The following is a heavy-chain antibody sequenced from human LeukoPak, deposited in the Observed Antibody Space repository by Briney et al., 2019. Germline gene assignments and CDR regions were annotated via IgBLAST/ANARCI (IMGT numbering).Heavy chain of an antibody. CDR2: INPNSGGT. Sequence: ASVKVSCKASGYTFTGYYMHWVRQAPGQGLEWMGWINPNSGGTNYAQKFQGRVTMTRDTSISTAYMELSRLRSDDTAVYYWARAVNYYDSSGYGYMDVWGKGTTVTVSS. CDR3: ARAVNYYDSSGYGYMDV. J-gene: IGHJ6*03. V-gene: IGHV1-2*02. CDR1: GYTFTGYY. D-gene: IGHD3-22*01.